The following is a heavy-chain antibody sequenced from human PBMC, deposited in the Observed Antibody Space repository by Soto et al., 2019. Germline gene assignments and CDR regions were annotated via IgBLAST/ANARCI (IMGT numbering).Heavy chain of an antibody. CDR3: AKDRGYYCSGGSCYFPADY. CDR2: ISYDGSSN. D-gene: IGHD2-15*01. Sequence: QVQLVESGGGVVQPGRSLRLSCAASGFTFSSYGIHWVRQAPGKGLEWVAVISYDGSSNYYADSVKGRFTISRDNSKHTLYLQMNSLRAEDTAVYYCAKDRGYYCSGGSCYFPADYWGQGTLVTVSS. CDR1: GFTFSSYG. J-gene: IGHJ4*02. V-gene: IGHV3-30*18.